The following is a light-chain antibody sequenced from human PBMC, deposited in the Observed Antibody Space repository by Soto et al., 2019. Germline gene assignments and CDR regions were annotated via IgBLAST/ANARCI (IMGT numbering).Light chain of an antibody. J-gene: IGKJ3*01. CDR2: SAS. CDR1: QGISND. V-gene: IGKV1-6*01. CDR3: LQAYNYPHT. Sequence: AIQLTQSPSSLSASVGDRVTITCRASQGISNDLGWYQQEPGKAPKLLIFSASRLQSGVTSRCIGGGSGTDFTITISSLQPEDFATYYYLQAYNYPHTFGHGAKVDI.